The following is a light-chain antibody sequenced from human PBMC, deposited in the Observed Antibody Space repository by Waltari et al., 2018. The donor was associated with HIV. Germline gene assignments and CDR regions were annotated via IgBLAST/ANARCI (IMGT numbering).Light chain of an antibody. CDR3: KQSIQLPWG. CDR1: QSLLQSDGKTY. V-gene: IGKV2D-29*01. Sequence: VLIQSPLSPSVSPGQPAPVSCTSSQSLLQSDGKTYLYWYLQKSGQPPQLRIYEVSNRFSGVPDRVSGSGSGTDFTLKISRVEAEDVGSYYCKQSIQLPWGFGQGTKVEIK. J-gene: IGKJ1*01. CDR2: EVS.